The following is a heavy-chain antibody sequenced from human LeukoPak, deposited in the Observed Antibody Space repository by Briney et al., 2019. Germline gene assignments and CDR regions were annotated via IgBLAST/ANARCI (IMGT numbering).Heavy chain of an antibody. J-gene: IGHJ4*02. CDR2: ISWNSGSI. CDR1: GFTFDDYA. D-gene: IGHD6-6*01. Sequence: GGSLRLSCAASGFTFDDYAMHWVRQAPGKGLEWVSGISWNSGSIGYADSVKGRFTISRDNAKNSLYLQMNSLRAEDMALYYCAKDMEYSSSSGLDYWGQGTLVTVSS. V-gene: IGHV3-9*03. CDR3: AKDMEYSSSSGLDY.